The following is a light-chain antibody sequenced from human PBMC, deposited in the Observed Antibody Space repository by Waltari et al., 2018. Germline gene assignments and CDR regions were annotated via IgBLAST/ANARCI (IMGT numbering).Light chain of an antibody. J-gene: IGLJ2*01. Sequence: QSALTQPASVSGSPGQSIPISRPGSRSDIGPYDWVSWYQQHPGEAPKLMIYDVRQRPSGVSDRFSGSKSGNTASLTVSGLQAEDEADYYCSTYLRSSAPVVFGGGTKLTVL. V-gene: IGLV2-14*03. CDR2: DVR. CDR1: RSDIGPYDW. CDR3: STYLRSSAPVV.